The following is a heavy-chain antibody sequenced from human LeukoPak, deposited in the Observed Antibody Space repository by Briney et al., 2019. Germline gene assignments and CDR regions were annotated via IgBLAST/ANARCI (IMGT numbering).Heavy chain of an antibody. CDR2: ISGSGGST. D-gene: IGHD3-10*01. CDR1: GFTFSSYA. J-gene: IGHJ3*02. Sequence: GGPLRLSCAASGFTFSSYAMSWVRQAPGKGLEWVSAISGSGGSTYYADSVKGRFTISRDNSKNTLYLQMNSLRAEDTAVYYCAKESTMVRVPGDEAFDIWGQGTMVTVSS. V-gene: IGHV3-23*01. CDR3: AKESTMVRVPGDEAFDI.